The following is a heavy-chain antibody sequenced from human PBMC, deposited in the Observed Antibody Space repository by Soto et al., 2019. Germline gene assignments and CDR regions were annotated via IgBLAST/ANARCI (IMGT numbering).Heavy chain of an antibody. CDR3: ASVDGSRGKVDY. CDR1: GGSISSSSYY. J-gene: IGHJ4*02. D-gene: IGHD2-15*01. V-gene: IGHV4-39*01. CDR2: IYYSGST. Sequence: PSETLSLTCTVSGGSISSSSYYWGWIRQPPGKGLEWIGSIYYSGSTYYNPSLKSRVTISVDTSKNQFSLKLSSVTAADTAVYYCASVDGSRGKVDYWGQGTLVTVSS.